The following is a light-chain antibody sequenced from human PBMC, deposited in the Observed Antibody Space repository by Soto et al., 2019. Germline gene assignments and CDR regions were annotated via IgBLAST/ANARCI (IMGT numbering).Light chain of an antibody. CDR1: SSNIGSNT. J-gene: IGLJ2*01. CDR3: AAWDDSLHVV. CDR2: SNN. Sequence: QSVLTQPPSASGTPGQRGTISCSGSSSNIGSNTVNWYQQLPGTAPKLLIYSNNQRPSGVPDRFSGSKSGTSASLAISGLQSEDEADYYCAAWDDSLHVVFGGRTKLTVL. V-gene: IGLV1-44*01.